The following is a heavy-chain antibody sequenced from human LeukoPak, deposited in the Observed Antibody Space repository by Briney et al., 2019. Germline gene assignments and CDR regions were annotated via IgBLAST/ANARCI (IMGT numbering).Heavy chain of an antibody. CDR3: ARDLVGYSSSSVLDY. V-gene: IGHV1-69*05. Sequence: SVKVSCKASGYTFTSYGISWVRLAPGQGLEWMGGIIPIFGTANYAQKFQGRVTITTDESTSTAYMELSSLRSEDTAVYYCARDLVGYSSSSVLDYWGQGTLVTVSS. CDR2: IIPIFGTA. CDR1: GYTFTSYG. D-gene: IGHD6-6*01. J-gene: IGHJ4*02.